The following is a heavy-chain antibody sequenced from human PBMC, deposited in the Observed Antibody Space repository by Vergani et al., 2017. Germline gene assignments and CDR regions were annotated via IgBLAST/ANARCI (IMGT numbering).Heavy chain of an antibody. Sequence: QVQLVQSGAEVKKPGASVKVSCKASGYTFTSYGISWVRQAPGQGLEWMGWISAYNGNTNYAQKLQGRVNMTTDTSTSTAYMELRSLRSDDKAVYYCARDTLDYGGNSDYYGMDVWGQGTTVTVSS. V-gene: IGHV1-18*01. J-gene: IGHJ6*02. D-gene: IGHD4-23*01. CDR2: ISAYNGNT. CDR3: ARDTLDYGGNSDYYGMDV. CDR1: GYTFTSYG.